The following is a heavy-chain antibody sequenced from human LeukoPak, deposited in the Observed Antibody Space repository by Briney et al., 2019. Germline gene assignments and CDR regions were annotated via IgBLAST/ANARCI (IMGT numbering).Heavy chain of an antibody. CDR3: SLWFGVACDI. J-gene: IGHJ3*02. V-gene: IGHV3-43*02. CDR1: GFTFDDYA. D-gene: IGHD3-10*01. Sequence: GGSLRLSCAASGFTFDDYAMHWVRQAPGKGLEWVSLISGDGGSTYYADSVKGRFTISRDNSKNYLYLQMNSLRTEDTALYYCSLWFGVACDIWGQGTMVTVSS. CDR2: ISGDGGST.